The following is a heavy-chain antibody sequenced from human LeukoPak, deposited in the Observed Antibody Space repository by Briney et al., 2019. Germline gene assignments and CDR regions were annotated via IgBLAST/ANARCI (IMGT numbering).Heavy chain of an antibody. Sequence: PSETLSLTCSVSGSSFNTSYWSWIRQPAGKALEWIGRIHTSGSADYSPSLQSRVTISVDMSKKEFSLKLTSVTAADTAVYYCARDIVYSIDEDYGWGQGILVTVSS. J-gene: IGHJ4*02. CDR1: GSSFNTSY. CDR3: ARDIVYSIDEDYG. V-gene: IGHV4-4*07. CDR2: IHTSGSA. D-gene: IGHD4-17*01.